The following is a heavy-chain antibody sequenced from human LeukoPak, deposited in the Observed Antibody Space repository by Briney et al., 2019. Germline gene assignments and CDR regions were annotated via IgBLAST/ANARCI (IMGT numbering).Heavy chain of an antibody. CDR2: INHSRST. CDR1: GGSFSGYY. CDR3: ARGRSTRGPFDY. J-gene: IGHJ4*02. Sequence: SETLSLTCAVYGGSFSGYYWSWIRQPPGKGLEWIGEINHSRSTNYNPSLKSRVTISVDTSKNQFSLKLSSVTAADTAVYYCARGRSTRGPFDYWGQGTLVTVSS. V-gene: IGHV4-34*01. D-gene: IGHD2-2*01.